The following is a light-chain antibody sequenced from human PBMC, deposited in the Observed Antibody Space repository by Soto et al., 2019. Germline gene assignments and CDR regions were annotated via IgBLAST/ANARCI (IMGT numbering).Light chain of an antibody. Sequence: AIQMTQSPSSLSASVGDRVTITCRASQGIRSDLGWYQQKPGIAPKLLIYGASTLQSGVPSRFSGSGSGTDFPLTISSLQPEDFATYYCLQDYNYPHTFGQGTKLEIK. CDR2: GAS. CDR1: QGIRSD. J-gene: IGKJ2*01. V-gene: IGKV1-6*01. CDR3: LQDYNYPHT.